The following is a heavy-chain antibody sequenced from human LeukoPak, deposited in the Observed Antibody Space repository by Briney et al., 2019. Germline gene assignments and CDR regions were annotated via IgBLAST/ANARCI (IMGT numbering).Heavy chain of an antibody. CDR1: GYTFTSYD. D-gene: IGHD5-18*01. J-gene: IGHJ4*02. CDR2: MNPNSGNT. CDR3: ARGGLGDTAMVWHFDY. V-gene: IGHV1-8*01. Sequence: GASVKVSCKASGYTFTSYDINWVRQATGQGLEWMGWMNPNSGNTGYAQKFQGRVTMSRNTSISTAYMELSSLRSEDTAVYYCARGGLGDTAMVWHFDYWGQGTLVTVSS.